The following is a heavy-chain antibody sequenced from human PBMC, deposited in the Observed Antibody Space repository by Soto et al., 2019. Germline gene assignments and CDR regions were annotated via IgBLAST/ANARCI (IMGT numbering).Heavy chain of an antibody. V-gene: IGHV4-28*05. CDR2: INYSGSF. Sequence: VQVQESGPGLVKASDTLSLTCRVSGYFISSSHWWGWIRQPPGKGLEWIGHINYSGSFYHDPSLKSRVTMSLDTSKHQFSLRLSSVTAVDTAVCYCARIATTTLGGPIDYWGRGTLVTVSS. CDR1: GYFISSSHW. CDR3: ARIATTTLGGPIDY. D-gene: IGHD4-4*01. J-gene: IGHJ4*02.